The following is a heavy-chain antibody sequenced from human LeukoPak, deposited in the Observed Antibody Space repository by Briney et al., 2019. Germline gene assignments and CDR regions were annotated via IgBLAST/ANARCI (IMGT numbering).Heavy chain of an antibody. CDR3: ARNWYSSSNPHVYYYYMDV. CDR2: INPNSGGT. J-gene: IGHJ6*03. D-gene: IGHD6-13*01. CDR1: GYTFTGYY. Sequence: ASVKVSCKASGYTFTGYYMHWVRQAPGQGLEWMGWINPNSGGTNYAQKFQGRVTMTRDTSISTAYMELSRLRSDDTAVYYCARNWYSSSNPHVYYYYMDVWGKGTTVTISS. V-gene: IGHV1-2*02.